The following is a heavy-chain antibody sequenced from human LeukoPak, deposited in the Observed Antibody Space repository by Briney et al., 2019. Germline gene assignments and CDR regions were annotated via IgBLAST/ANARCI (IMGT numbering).Heavy chain of an antibody. CDR1: GPTFNSNG. V-gene: IGHV3-23*01. Sequence: PGGSLRLSCAASGPTFNSNGMGWFRQAPGQGLEWVSSIREPGNKYYAVSVKGRFTISRDKSKNTLYLQMDSLRVEDTANYYCAKDGVGCGGDCYSDFWGQGTLVTVSS. J-gene: IGHJ4*02. CDR3: AKDGVGCGGDCYSDF. D-gene: IGHD2-21*02. CDR2: IREPGNK.